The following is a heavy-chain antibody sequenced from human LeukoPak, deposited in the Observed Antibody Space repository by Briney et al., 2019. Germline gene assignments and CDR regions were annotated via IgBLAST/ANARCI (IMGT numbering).Heavy chain of an antibody. CDR2: INPNSGDT. Sequence: GASVKVSCKTSGYTFTGSYMHWVRQAPGQGLEWMGWINPNSGDTHYARKFQGRVTMTRDTSISTAYMEMARLTSDDTAVYYCSRDTTPLDYWGQGTLVTVSS. V-gene: IGHV1-2*02. CDR3: SRDTTPLDY. CDR1: GYTFTGSY. D-gene: IGHD1-14*01. J-gene: IGHJ4*02.